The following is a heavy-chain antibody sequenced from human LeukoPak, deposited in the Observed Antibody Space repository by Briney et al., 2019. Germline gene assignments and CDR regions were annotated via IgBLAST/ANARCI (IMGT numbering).Heavy chain of an antibody. V-gene: IGHV3-9*01. CDR3: AKDMRPSIVGATNWFDP. Sequence: GGSLRLSCAASGFTFDDYAMHWVRQAPGKGLEWVSGISWNSGSIGYADSVKGRFTISRDNAKNSLYLQMNSLRAEDTALYYCAKDMRPSIVGATNWFDPWGQGTLVTVSS. CDR1: GFTFDDYA. D-gene: IGHD1-26*01. J-gene: IGHJ5*02. CDR2: ISWNSGSI.